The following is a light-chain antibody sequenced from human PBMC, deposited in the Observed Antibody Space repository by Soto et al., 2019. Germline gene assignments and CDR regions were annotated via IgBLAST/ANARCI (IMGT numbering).Light chain of an antibody. V-gene: IGKV3-15*01. Sequence: VITQSPPTLSVSPGEGGTLPCSPSQSISRNLAWYQQRPGQAPRLLIYGASARATGIPARFSGSGSGTEFTLTINSLQSEDFAVYYCQQYTAWPPWTFGQGTKVDIK. CDR3: QQYTAWPPWT. CDR1: QSISRN. J-gene: IGKJ1*01. CDR2: GAS.